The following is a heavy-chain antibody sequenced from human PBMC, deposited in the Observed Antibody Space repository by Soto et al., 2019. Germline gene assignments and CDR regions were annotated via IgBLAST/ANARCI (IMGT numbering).Heavy chain of an antibody. D-gene: IGHD2-15*01. V-gene: IGHV4-30-2*01. CDR3: ASISSRYCSGGRCYRPIEY. CDR1: GGSICSGGYS. Sequence: TLSVTCAVAGGSICSGGYSRSWIRQPPGKGLEWIGYIYHSGSTYYNPSLKSRVTISVDRSKNQFSLKLSSVTAADTAVYYCASISSRYCSGGRCYRPIEYWGQRTLVTLSS. J-gene: IGHJ4*02. CDR2: IYHSGST.